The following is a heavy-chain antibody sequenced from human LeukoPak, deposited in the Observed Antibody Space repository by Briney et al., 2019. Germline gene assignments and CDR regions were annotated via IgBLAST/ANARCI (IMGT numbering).Heavy chain of an antibody. V-gene: IGHV1-3*01. CDR3: ARDDCGDTCYPGGY. D-gene: IGHD2-21*01. CDR1: GYIFTKYV. Sequence: ASVKVSCKASGYIFTKYVVHWVRQAPGQSPEWMGWIKAGNGDTKYSQNFQDRLTITRDTSASTVHMELSSLTSEDTALYYCARDDCGDTCYPGGYWGQGTLVTVSS. CDR2: IKAGNGDT. J-gene: IGHJ4*02.